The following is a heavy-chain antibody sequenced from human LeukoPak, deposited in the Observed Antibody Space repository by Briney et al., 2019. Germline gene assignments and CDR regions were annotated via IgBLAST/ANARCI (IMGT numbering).Heavy chain of an antibody. CDR3: AKDSEGYWFDP. J-gene: IGHJ5*02. CDR2: ISYSVGST. CDR1: GFTVSSKF. V-gene: IGHV3-23*01. Sequence: AGGSLRLSCAASGFTVSSKFMSWVRQAPGKGLEWVSAISYSVGSTYYADSVKGRFTISRDNSKNTLYLQMNSLRAEDTAVYYCAKDSEGYWFDPWGQGTLVTVSS.